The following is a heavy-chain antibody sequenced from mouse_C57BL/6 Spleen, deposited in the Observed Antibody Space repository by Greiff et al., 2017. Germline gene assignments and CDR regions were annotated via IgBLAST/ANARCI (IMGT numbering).Heavy chain of an antibody. D-gene: IGHD2-3*01. Sequence: EVKLVESGPSLVRPSQTLSLTCTVTGFSINSDCYWIWIRQFPGNKLEYIGYTFYSGITYYNPSLESRTYITRDTSKNQFSLKLSSVTTEDTATYYGARGNGYYGDYYAMDYWGQGTSVAVSS. CDR3: ARGNGYYGDYYAMDY. CDR1: GFSINSDCY. J-gene: IGHJ4*01. V-gene: IGHV3-3*01. CDR2: TFYSGIT.